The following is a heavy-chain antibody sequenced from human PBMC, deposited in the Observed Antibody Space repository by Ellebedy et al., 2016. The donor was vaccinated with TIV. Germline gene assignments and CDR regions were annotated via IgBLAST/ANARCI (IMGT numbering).Heavy chain of an antibody. V-gene: IGHV1-69*04. J-gene: IGHJ6*02. CDR3: AREWCTMIVVAEGYYYGMDV. D-gene: IGHD3-22*01. Sequence: SVKVSXXASGGTFSSYAISWVRQAPGQGLEWMGRIIPILGIANYAQKFQGRVTITADKSTSTAYMELSSLRSEDTAVYYCAREWCTMIVVAEGYYYGMDVWGQGTTVTVSS. CDR1: GGTFSSYA. CDR2: IIPILGIA.